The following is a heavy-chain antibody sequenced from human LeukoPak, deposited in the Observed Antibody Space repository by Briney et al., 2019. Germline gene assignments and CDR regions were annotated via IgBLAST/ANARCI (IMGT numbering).Heavy chain of an antibody. J-gene: IGHJ6*02. CDR3: ARQGTSGSYLTGLDV. V-gene: IGHV4-59*08. D-gene: IGHD3-22*01. CDR1: SGSISTYY. CDR2: IFHSGST. Sequence: PSETLSLTCTVSSGSISTYYWSWIRQSPGKGLEWMGYIFHSGSTTYNPSLSSRLTISVDTSKNQFSLALRSVTAADTAVYCCARQGTSGSYLTGLDVWGQGTTVTVSS.